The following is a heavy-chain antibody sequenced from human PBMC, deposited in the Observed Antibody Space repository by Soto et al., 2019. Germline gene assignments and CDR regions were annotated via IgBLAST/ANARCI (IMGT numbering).Heavy chain of an antibody. CDR2: ISSSSSTI. Sequence: VGSLRLSCAASGFTFSSYSMNWVRQAPGKGLEWVSYISSSSSTIYYADSVKGRFTISRDNAKNSLYLQMNSLRDEDTAVYYCARLNDRGYYDFWSGYYVFDYWGQGTLVTVSS. V-gene: IGHV3-48*02. J-gene: IGHJ4*02. D-gene: IGHD3-3*01. CDR3: ARLNDRGYYDFWSGYYVFDY. CDR1: GFTFSSYS.